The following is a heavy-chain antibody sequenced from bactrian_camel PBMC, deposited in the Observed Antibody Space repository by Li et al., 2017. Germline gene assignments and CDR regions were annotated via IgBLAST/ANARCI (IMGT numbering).Heavy chain of an antibody. Sequence: HVQLVESGGGSVQAGGSLTLSCAASGETSDYNCRVWLRRPPGKEPVELAGIYTSGRGTWFADSVKGRFTISRDNSKSTLTLQMNSLKTEDTGVYYCATDDPRLIACGSSCRPYWGQGTQVTVS. CDR2: IYTSGRGT. D-gene: IGHD2*01. J-gene: IGHJ4*01. CDR1: GETSDYNC. CDR3: ATDDPRLIACGSSCRPY. V-gene: IGHV3S63*01.